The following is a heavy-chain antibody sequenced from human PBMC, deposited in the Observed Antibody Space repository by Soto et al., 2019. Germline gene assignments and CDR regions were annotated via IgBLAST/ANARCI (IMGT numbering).Heavy chain of an antibody. V-gene: IGHV1-18*01. J-gene: IGHJ4*02. CDR1: GYTFTSYG. CDR3: GRDVGDGLIEG. D-gene: IGHD2-21*01. CDR2: INAYNGNT. Sequence: QVQLVQSGGEVKKPGASVKVSCKASGYTFTSYGISWVRQAPGQGLEWMGWINAYNGNTNYAQKVQGRVNMTTDTSASTAYMELRSLRSDDTAVYYCGRDVGDGLIEGWGQGTLVTVSS.